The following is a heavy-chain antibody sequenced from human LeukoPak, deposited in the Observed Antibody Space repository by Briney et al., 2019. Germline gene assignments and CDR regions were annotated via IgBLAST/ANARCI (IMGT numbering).Heavy chain of an antibody. V-gene: IGHV1-46*01. Sequence: GASVKVSCKASGYTFTSYYMHWVRQAPGQGLEWMGIINPSGGSTSYAQKFQGRVTMTRDTSTSTVYMELSSLRSEDTAVYYCARDFLMVRGSPIGNFDYWDQGTLVTVSS. D-gene: IGHD3-10*01. CDR1: GYTFTSYY. CDR3: ARDFLMVRGSPIGNFDY. J-gene: IGHJ4*02. CDR2: INPSGGST.